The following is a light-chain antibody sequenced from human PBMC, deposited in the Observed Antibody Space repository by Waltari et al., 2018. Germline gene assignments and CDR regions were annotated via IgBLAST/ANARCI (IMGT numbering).Light chain of an antibody. CDR3: QTWDGSTAV. Sequence: SYELTQPPSVSVSPGKTVSITCPGDRLGDHVASWYQQKPGQSPVMVIYQDTQRPSGIPERFSGSNSGNTATLTISGTQIMDEADYYCQTWDGSTAVFGGGTKVTVL. CDR2: QDT. J-gene: IGLJ3*02. V-gene: IGLV3-1*01. CDR1: RLGDHV.